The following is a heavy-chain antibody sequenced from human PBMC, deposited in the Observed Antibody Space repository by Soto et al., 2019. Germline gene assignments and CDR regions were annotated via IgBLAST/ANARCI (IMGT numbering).Heavy chain of an antibody. CDR1: GFTLSRHT. Sequence: GGSLRLSCAASGFTLSRHTMNWVRQAPGKGLEWVSFIGSRTSDIYYADSVKGRFTISRDNSKSTLYLQVDSLRPEDAAVYYCARDPKTSGGQHWAFNYFDSWGQGTLVTVSS. CDR3: ARDPKTSGGQHWAFNYFDS. V-gene: IGHV3-21*01. CDR2: IGSRTSDI. J-gene: IGHJ4*02. D-gene: IGHD7-27*01.